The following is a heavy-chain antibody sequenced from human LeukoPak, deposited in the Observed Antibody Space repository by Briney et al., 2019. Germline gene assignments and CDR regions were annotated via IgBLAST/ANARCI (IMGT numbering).Heavy chain of an antibody. V-gene: IGHV1-24*01. D-gene: IGHD4-17*01. CDR1: GYTLTELS. CDR3: ATDRQLRGLPEAGFDP. CDR2: FDPVDGET. Sequence: GASVKVSCKVSGYTLTELSMHWVRQAPGKGLEWMGGFDPVDGETIYAQKFQGRVTMTEDTSTDTAYMELSSLRSEDTAVYYCATDRQLRGLPEAGFDPWGQGTLVTVSS. J-gene: IGHJ5*02.